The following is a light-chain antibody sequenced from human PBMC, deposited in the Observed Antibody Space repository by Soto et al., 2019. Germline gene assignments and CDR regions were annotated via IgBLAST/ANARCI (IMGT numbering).Light chain of an antibody. CDR3: AAWDDSLSDVV. J-gene: IGLJ2*01. CDR1: SSNIGSNY. V-gene: IGLV1-47*01. CDR2: RND. Sequence: QSVLTQPPSASGTPGQRVTISCSGSSSNIGSNYVYWYQQLPGSAPKLLIYRNDQRPSGVPDRFSASKSGTAASLAISGLRSEDEADYHCAAWDDSLSDVVFGGGTKLTVL.